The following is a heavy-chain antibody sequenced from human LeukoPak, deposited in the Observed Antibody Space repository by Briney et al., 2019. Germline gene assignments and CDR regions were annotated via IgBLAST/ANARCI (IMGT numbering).Heavy chain of an antibody. V-gene: IGHV4-59*08. Sequence: PSETLSLTCTVSGGSISSYYWSWIRQPPGKGLEWIGYIYYSGSTNYNPSLKSRVTISVDTSKNQFSPKLSSVTAADTAVYYCARLIDAFDIWGQGTMVTVSS. CDR1: GGSISSYY. CDR3: ARLIDAFDI. J-gene: IGHJ3*02. CDR2: IYYSGST. D-gene: IGHD3-22*01.